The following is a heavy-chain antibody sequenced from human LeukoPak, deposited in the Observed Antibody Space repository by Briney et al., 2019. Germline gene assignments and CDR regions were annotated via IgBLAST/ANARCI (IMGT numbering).Heavy chain of an antibody. Sequence: KVSCXXSGYTVTSYGIRWVRQAAGQGGEWMGWISAYNGNTNDAQQLQGRVTMTTDTSTSTAYMELRSLRSDDTAVYYCARRYYSSSSEFDYWGQGTLVTVSS. CDR1: GYTVTSYG. D-gene: IGHD6-13*01. V-gene: IGHV1-18*01. J-gene: IGHJ4*02. CDR3: ARRYYSSSSEFDY. CDR2: ISAYNGNT.